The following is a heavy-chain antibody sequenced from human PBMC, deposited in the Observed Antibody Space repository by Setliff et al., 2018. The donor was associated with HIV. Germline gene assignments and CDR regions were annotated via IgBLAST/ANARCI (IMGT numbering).Heavy chain of an antibody. D-gene: IGHD3-22*01. CDR3: VRQAYDLVPFDFQY. CDR2: INYSGST. CDR1: GYSISSGYY. Sequence: SETLSLTCAVSGYSISSGYYWGWIRQPPGKGLEWIGTINYSGSTYYSPSLKSRVIISVDTAKNHPSLNLRSATAADTAVYYCVRQAYDLVPFDFQYWGQGTLVTVSS. J-gene: IGHJ1*01. V-gene: IGHV4-38-2*01.